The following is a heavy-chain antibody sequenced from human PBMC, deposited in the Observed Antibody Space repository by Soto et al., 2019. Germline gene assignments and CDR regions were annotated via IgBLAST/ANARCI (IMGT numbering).Heavy chain of an antibody. CDR1: GGSISSGVYS. CDR3: DRAHGDYYYYGMDV. V-gene: IGHV4-30-2*01. D-gene: IGHD3-22*01. Sequence: PSEALSLTCTVSGGSISSGVYSWIWIRQPPGKGLDWIGNIYYSGSAYYNPSLKSRVIISVERSKNQFSLKLSSVTAADTAVYYVDRAHGDYYYYGMDVWGQGTTVTVSS. J-gene: IGHJ6*02. CDR2: IYYSGSA.